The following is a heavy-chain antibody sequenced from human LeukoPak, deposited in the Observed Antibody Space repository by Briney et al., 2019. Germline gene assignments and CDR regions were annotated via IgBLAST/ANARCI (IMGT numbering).Heavy chain of an antibody. CDR3: ARGRANYDSTGYYY. D-gene: IGHD3-22*01. CDR1: GGSINSYY. J-gene: IGHJ4*02. V-gene: IGHV4-59*01. Sequence: PSETLSLTCSVSGGSINSYYWTWIRQPPGKGLEWIGYIYSNGSTKYNPSLKSRVTITIDTSKNQFSLKLSSVTAADTAVYYCARGRANYDSTGYYYWGQGILVTVSS. CDR2: IYSNGST.